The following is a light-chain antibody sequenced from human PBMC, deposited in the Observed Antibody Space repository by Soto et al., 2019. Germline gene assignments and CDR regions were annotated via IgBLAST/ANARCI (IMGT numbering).Light chain of an antibody. J-gene: IGKJ2*01. CDR3: QQYAAHSQVT. Sequence: IPMTQSPSTVSASVGDRVAITCRASQSISTSWACYQQKPGKAPSLLIYRASRLEDGVTSRFSGSGSGTAFTLTVCGRQPDDFATYYCQQYAAHSQVTFGQETKLEI. V-gene: IGKV1-5*03. CDR1: QSISTS. CDR2: RAS.